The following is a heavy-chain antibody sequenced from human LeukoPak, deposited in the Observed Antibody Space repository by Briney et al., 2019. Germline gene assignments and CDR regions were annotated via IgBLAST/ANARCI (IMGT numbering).Heavy chain of an antibody. V-gene: IGHV4-34*01. CDR2: INHSGST. CDR3: ARGTTVGAIGY. CDR1: GGSFSGYY. J-gene: IGHJ4*02. Sequence: SETLPLTCAVYGGSFSGYYWSWIRQPPGKGLEWIGEINHSGSTNYNPSLKSRVTISVDTSKNQFSLKLSSVTAADTAVYYCARGTTVGAIGYWGQGTLVTVSS. D-gene: IGHD1-26*01.